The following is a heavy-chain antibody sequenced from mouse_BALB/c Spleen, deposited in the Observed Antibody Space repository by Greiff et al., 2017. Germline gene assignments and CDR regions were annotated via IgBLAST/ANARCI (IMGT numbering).Heavy chain of an antibody. D-gene: IGHD2-1*01. CDR2: ISYSGST. J-gene: IGHJ2*01. CDR3: ARQNGNYGLDY. V-gene: IGHV3-2*02. Sequence: EVKLEESGPGLVKPSQSLSLTCTVTGYSITSDYAWNWIRQFPGNKLEWMGYISYSGSTSYNPSLKSRISITRDTSKNQFFLQLNSVTTEDTATYYCARQNGNYGLDYWGQGTTLTVSS. CDR1: GYSITSDYA.